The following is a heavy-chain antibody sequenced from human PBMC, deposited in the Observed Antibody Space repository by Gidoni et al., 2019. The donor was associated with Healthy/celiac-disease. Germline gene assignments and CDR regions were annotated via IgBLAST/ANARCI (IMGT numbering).Heavy chain of an antibody. CDR1: GYTFTSYD. D-gene: IGHD3-3*01. V-gene: IGHV1-8*01. CDR3: AREGGPAAHRFWSGYYDYYYYYGMDV. CDR2: RNPNSGNT. J-gene: IGHJ6*02. Sequence: QVQLVQSGAEVKKPGASVKVSCKASGYTFTSYDINWVRQAPGQGLEWMGWRNPNSGNTGYAQKLQGRVTMTRNTSISTAYMELSSLRSEDTAVYYCAREGGPAAHRFWSGYYDYYYYYGMDVWGQGTTVTVSS.